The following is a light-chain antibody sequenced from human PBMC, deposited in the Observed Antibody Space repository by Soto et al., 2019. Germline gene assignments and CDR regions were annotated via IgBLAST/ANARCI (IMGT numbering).Light chain of an antibody. Sequence: EIVLTQSPGTLSLSPGERATLSCRASQSVSSSYLAWYQQKPGQAPRLLIYGASSRATGIPDRFSGSGSGTDFPLTISRREPEDFAVYYCQQYGGSPPTFGQGTKLEIK. V-gene: IGKV3-20*01. CDR2: GAS. CDR3: QQYGGSPPT. CDR1: QSVSSSY. J-gene: IGKJ2*01.